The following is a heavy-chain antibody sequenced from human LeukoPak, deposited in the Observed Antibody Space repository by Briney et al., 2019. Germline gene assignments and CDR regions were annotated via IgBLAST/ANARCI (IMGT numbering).Heavy chain of an antibody. CDR2: IHPEGNEK. CDR3: ARGDDFSGDH. Sequence: GSLRLSCAVSGFTFSNFWMSWVRQAPGRGLEWVANIHPEGNEKYHVESVKGRFTISRDNTKNLLFLQMNGLRVEDTAVYFCARGDDFSGDHWGQGTLVTVSS. D-gene: IGHD1-1*01. CDR1: GFTFSNFW. J-gene: IGHJ4*02. V-gene: IGHV3-7*04.